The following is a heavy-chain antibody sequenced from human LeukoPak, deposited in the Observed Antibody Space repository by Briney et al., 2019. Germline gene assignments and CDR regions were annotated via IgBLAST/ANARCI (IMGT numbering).Heavy chain of an antibody. Sequence: VASVKVSCRASGYTFTSYGISWVRQAPGQGLEWMGWISAYNGNTNYAQKLQGRVTMTTDTSTSTAYMGLRSLRSDDTAVYYCARADSSSWYTYYYYYYMDVWGKGTTVTVSS. D-gene: IGHD6-13*01. V-gene: IGHV1-18*01. CDR1: GYTFTSYG. CDR3: ARADSSSWYTYYYYYYMDV. J-gene: IGHJ6*03. CDR2: ISAYNGNT.